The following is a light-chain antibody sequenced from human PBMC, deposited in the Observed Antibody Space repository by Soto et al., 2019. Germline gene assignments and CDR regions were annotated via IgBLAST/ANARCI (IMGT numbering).Light chain of an antibody. CDR3: QSYDRSLRGYV. Sequence: QSALTQPASVSGSPGQSITISCTGTSSDVGGYNYVSWYQQHPGKAPKLMIYEVSNRPSGVSNRFSGSKSGNTASLAITGLQAEDEADYYCQSYDRSLRGYVFGTGTKLTVL. J-gene: IGLJ1*01. CDR1: SSDVGGYNY. CDR2: EVS. V-gene: IGLV2-14*01.